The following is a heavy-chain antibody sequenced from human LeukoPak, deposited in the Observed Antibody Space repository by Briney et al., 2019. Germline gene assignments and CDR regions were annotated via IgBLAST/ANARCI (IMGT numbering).Heavy chain of an antibody. V-gene: IGHV4-59*01. CDR2: IYYSGST. CDR1: GGSISSYY. J-gene: IGHJ6*02. Sequence: SETLSLTCSVSGGSISSYYGSWIRQPPGKGLEWIGYIYYSGSTNYNPSLKSRVTISVDTSKNQFSLKLSSVTAADTAVYYCARDTFVGQQLVFYGVDVWGQGTTVTVSS. D-gene: IGHD6-13*01. CDR3: ARDTFVGQQLVFYGVDV.